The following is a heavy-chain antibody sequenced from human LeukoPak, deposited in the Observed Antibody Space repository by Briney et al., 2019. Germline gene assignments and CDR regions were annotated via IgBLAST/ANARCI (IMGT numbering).Heavy chain of an antibody. D-gene: IGHD5-24*01. CDR3: ASGSRDGYNYRFDY. CDR1: GGSISSSN. Sequence: GTLSLTCAVSGGSISSSNWWSWVRQPPGKGLEWVSFISSSSISTIYYVDSVKGRFTISRDNAKNSLYLQMNSLRAEDTAVYYCASGSRDGYNYRFDYWGQGTLVTVSS. J-gene: IGHJ4*02. CDR2: ISSSSISTI. V-gene: IGHV3-48*03.